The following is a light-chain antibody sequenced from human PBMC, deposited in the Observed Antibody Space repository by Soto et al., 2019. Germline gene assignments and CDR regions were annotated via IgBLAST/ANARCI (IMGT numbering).Light chain of an antibody. Sequence: QSVLTQPPSVSGTPGQSVTISCSGSSSNVGSIFVHWYQQIPGTAPKLLIFRNYQRPSGVPDRFSASKSGTSASLAISGLRSEDEAYYYCAAWDDSLSIWVFGGGTKLTVL. CDR2: RNY. CDR3: AAWDDSLSIWV. J-gene: IGLJ3*02. CDR1: SSNVGSIF. V-gene: IGLV1-47*01.